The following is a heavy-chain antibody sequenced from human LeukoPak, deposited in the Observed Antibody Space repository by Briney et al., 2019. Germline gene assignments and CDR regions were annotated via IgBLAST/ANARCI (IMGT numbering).Heavy chain of an antibody. CDR2: INHSGST. V-gene: IGHV4-34*01. CDR3: ARRPRPRYSYAKEYWFDP. Sequence: PSETLSLTCAVYGGSFSGYYWSWIRQPPGKGLEWIGEINHSGSTNYNPSLKSRVTISVDTSKNQFSLKLSSVTAADTAVYYCARRPRPRYSYAKEYWFDPWGQGTLVTVSS. CDR1: GGSFSGYY. J-gene: IGHJ5*02. D-gene: IGHD5-18*01.